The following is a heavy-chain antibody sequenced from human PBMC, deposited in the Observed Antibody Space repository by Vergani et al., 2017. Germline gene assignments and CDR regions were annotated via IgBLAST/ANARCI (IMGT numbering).Heavy chain of an antibody. J-gene: IGHJ4*02. Sequence: QVQLQQWGAGLLKPSETLSLTCAVYGGSFSGYYWSWIRQPPGKGLEWIGEINHSGSTNYNPSLKSRVTISVDTSKDQFSLKLNCVTAADTAVYYCSRVVHIAAAVYFDYWGQGTLVTVSS. CDR1: GGSFSGYY. D-gene: IGHD6-13*01. V-gene: IGHV4-34*01. CDR3: SRVVHIAAAVYFDY. CDR2: INHSGST.